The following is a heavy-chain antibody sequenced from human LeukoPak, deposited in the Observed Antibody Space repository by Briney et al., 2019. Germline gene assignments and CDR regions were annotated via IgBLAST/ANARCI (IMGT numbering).Heavy chain of an antibody. CDR2: IIPIFGTA. D-gene: IGHD3-22*01. CDR1: GGTFSSYA. Sequence: SVKVSCKASGGTFSSYAISWVRQAPGQGLEWMGRIIPIFGTANYAQKFQGRVTITTDESTSTACMELSSLRSEDTAVYYCARDAHYYDSSGYYYPYYFDYWGQGTLVTVSS. CDR3: ARDAHYYDSSGYYYPYYFDY. V-gene: IGHV1-69*05. J-gene: IGHJ4*02.